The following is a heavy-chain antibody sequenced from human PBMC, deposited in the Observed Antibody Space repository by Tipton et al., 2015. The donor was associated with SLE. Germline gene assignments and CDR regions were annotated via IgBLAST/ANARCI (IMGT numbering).Heavy chain of an antibody. J-gene: IGHJ4*02. CDR3: ARCLGEIDY. CDR1: GGSISTYY. Sequence: LRLSCTVSGGSISTYYWSWIRQPPGKGLEWIGYIYYSGSTNYNPSLKSRVTISLDTSKSQLSLKMTSVTAADTAIYYCARCLGEIDYWGQGTLVTVSS. CDR2: IYYSGST. V-gene: IGHV4-59*01. D-gene: IGHD3-10*01.